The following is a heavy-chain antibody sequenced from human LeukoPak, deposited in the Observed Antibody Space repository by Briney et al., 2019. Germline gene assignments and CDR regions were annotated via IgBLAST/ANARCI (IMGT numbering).Heavy chain of an antibody. J-gene: IGHJ5*02. Sequence: GGSLRLSCAASGFTFSSYAMHWVRQAPGKGLEYVSAISSNGGSTYYANSVKGRFTISRDNSKNTLYLQMGSLRAEDMAVYYCARTPGYGYWFDPWGQGTLVTVSS. CDR2: ISSNGGST. CDR1: GFTFSSYA. D-gene: IGHD5-18*01. CDR3: ARTPGYGYWFDP. V-gene: IGHV3-64*01.